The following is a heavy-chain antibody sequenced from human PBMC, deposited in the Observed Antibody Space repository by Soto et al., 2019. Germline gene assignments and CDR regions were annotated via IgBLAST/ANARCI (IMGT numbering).Heavy chain of an antibody. J-gene: IGHJ6*02. CDR1: GFTVSSNY. CDR3: GRDNSPYGSGWERHYYYYGMDV. Sequence: HPGGSLRLSCAASGFTVSSNYMSWVRQAPGKGLEWVSVIYSGGSTYYADSVKGRFTISRDNSKNTLYLQMNSLRAEDTAVYYCGRDNSPYGSGWERHYYYYGMDVWGQGTTVTVSS. V-gene: IGHV3-66*01. CDR2: IYSGGST. D-gene: IGHD6-19*01.